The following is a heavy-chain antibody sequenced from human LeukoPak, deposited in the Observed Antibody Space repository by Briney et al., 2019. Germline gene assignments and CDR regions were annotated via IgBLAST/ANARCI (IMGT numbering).Heavy chain of an antibody. V-gene: IGHV4-34*01. CDR1: GGSFSGYY. CDR3: ARDSRLAFDY. J-gene: IGHJ4*02. Sequence: PSETLSLTCAVYGGSFSGYYWSWIRQPPGKGLEWIGEINHSGSTNYNPSLKSRVTISVDTSKNQFSLKLSSVTAADTAVYYCARDSRLAFDYWGQGTLVTVSS. D-gene: IGHD2-21*01. CDR2: INHSGST.